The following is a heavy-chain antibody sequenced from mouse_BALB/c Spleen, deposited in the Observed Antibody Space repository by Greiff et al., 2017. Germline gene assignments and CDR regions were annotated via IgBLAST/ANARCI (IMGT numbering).Heavy chain of an antibody. CDR3: AILGYYAMDY. J-gene: IGHJ4*01. CDR2: INPSTGYT. D-gene: IGHD3-3*01. Sequence: QVQLKQSGAELAKPGASVKMSCKASGYTFTSYWMHWVKQRPGQGLEWIGYINPSTGYTEYNQKFKDKATLTADKSSSTAYMQLSSLTSEDSAVYYCAILGYYAMDYWGQGTSVTVSS. V-gene: IGHV1-7*01. CDR1: GYTFTSYW.